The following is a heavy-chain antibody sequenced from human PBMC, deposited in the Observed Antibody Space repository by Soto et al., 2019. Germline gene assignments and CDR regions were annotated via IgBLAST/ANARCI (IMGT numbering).Heavy chain of an antibody. V-gene: IGHV4-59*01. J-gene: IGHJ4*02. CDR3: AREYSNYGAYYFDY. D-gene: IGHD4-4*01. CDR1: GGSISSYY. CDR2: IYYGGST. Sequence: SETLSLTCTVSGGSISSYYWSWIRQPPGKGLEWIGYIYYGGSTNYNPSLKSRVTISVDTSKNQFSLKLSSVTAADTAVYYCAREYSNYGAYYFDYWGQGTLVTVSS.